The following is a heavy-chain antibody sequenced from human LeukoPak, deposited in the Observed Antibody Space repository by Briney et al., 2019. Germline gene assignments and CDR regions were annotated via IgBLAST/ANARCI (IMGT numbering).Heavy chain of an antibody. CDR3: ARDLVGYNSDY. CDR2: ISSSSSYI. D-gene: IGHD5-24*01. Sequence: GGSLRLSCAASGFTFSCYSRNWVRQAPGKGLEWVSSISSSSSYIYYADSVKGRFTISRDNAKNSLYLQMNSLRAEDTAVYYCARDLVGYNSDYWGQGTLVTVSS. V-gene: IGHV3-21*01. J-gene: IGHJ4*02. CDR1: GFTFSCYS.